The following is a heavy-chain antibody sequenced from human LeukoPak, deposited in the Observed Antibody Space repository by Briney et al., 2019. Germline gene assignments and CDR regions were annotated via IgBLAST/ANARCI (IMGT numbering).Heavy chain of an antibody. CDR1: GFTFSSYA. D-gene: IGHD2-15*01. CDR2: ISYDGSNK. J-gene: IGHJ4*02. CDR3: AVAATWDPQYDY. V-gene: IGHV3-30*04. Sequence: GGSLRLSCAASGFTFSSYAMHWVRQAPGKRLEWVAVISYDGSNKYYADSVKGRFTISRDNSKNTLYLQMNSLRAEDAAVYYCAVAATWDPQYDYWGQGTLVTVSS.